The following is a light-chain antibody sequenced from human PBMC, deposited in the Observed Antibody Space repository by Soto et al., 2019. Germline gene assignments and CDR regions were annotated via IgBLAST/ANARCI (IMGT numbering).Light chain of an antibody. V-gene: IGLV3-21*04. CDR3: QVWDSSSDHVV. Sequence: SYELTQPPSVSVAPGKTARITCGGNNIGSKSVHWYQQKPGHAPVMVIYYERDRPSGIPERFSGSNSGNTATLTISRVEAGDEADYYCQVWDSSSDHVVFGGGTKLTVL. J-gene: IGLJ2*01. CDR1: NIGSKS. CDR2: YER.